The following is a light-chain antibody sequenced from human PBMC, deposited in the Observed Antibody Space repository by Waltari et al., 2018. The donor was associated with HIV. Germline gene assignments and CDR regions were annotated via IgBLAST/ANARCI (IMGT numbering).Light chain of an antibody. CDR3: MQALQTPPA. CDR1: QSLLHSHGYDY. J-gene: IGKJ2*01. Sequence: MVMTQSTPSLPLLPGTPAATSCRPFQSLLHSHGYDYLDWYLKKPGQSPQLLIDLGSIRASGVPDRFSGSESGTDFTLKISRVEAEDVGVYYCMQALQTPPAFGQGTKLEIK. CDR2: LGS. V-gene: IGKV2-28*01.